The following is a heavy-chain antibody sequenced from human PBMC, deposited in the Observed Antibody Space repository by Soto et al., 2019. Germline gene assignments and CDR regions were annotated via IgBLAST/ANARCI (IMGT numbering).Heavy chain of an antibody. CDR2: IYPGDSET. Sequence: EVQLVQSGAEVKKAGESLKISCKGSGYSFTNYWIAWLRQTPEKGLEWMGIIYPGDSETRYSPSFQGQVTISADKSINTAYLQWSGLKASDTAMYYCARPPSLLNWFDSWGQGTLVTVSS. V-gene: IGHV5-51*01. D-gene: IGHD2-21*02. J-gene: IGHJ5*01. CDR3: ARPPSLLNWFDS. CDR1: GYSFTNYW.